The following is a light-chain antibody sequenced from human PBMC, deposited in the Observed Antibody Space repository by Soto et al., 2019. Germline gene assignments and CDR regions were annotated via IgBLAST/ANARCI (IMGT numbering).Light chain of an antibody. J-gene: IGLJ1*01. CDR3: SSYTSSITLV. CDR2: DVS. CDR1: SSDVGGYNY. V-gene: IGLV2-14*01. Sequence: QSVLTQPASVSGSPGQSITISCTGTSSDVGGYNYVSWYQQHPGKAPKLMIYDVSNRPSGVSNRFSGSKSGNTASLTISGLQAEDEADYYCSSYTSSITLVFGTGPKVTVL.